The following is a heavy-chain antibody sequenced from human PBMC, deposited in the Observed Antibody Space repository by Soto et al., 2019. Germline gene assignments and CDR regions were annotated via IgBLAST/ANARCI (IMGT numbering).Heavy chain of an antibody. CDR1: GYTLTELS. D-gene: IGHD3-10*01. Sequence: VASVKVSCKVSGYTLTELSMHWVRQAPGKGLEWMGGFDPEDGETIYAQKFQGRVTMTEDTSTDTAYMELSSLRSEDTAVYYCATDSYGSATYGMDVWGQGTTVTVSS. CDR3: ATDSYGSATYGMDV. J-gene: IGHJ6*02. V-gene: IGHV1-24*01. CDR2: FDPEDGET.